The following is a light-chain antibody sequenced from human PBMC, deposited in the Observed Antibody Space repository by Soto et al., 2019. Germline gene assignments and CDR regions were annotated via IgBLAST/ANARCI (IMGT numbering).Light chain of an antibody. CDR3: QQYGGSPMYT. J-gene: IGKJ2*01. CDR2: GAS. Sequence: EIVLTQSPGTLSLSPGERATLSCRASETLSSSFLAWYQQKPGQAPRLLIYGASSRAAGIPDRFSGSGSGTDFNLTISRLQPEDSAVYYCQQYGGSPMYTFGRGTKLEIK. V-gene: IGKV3-20*01. CDR1: ETLSSSF.